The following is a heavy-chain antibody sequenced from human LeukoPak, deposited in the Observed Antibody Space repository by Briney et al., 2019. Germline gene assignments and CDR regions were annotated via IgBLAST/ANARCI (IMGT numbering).Heavy chain of an antibody. CDR2: INPNSGGT. D-gene: IGHD3-10*01. J-gene: IGHJ4*02. Sequence: ASVKVSCKASGYTFTGYYMHWVRQAPGQGLEWMGWINPNSGGTNYAQKFQGRVTMTRDTSISTAYMELSRLRSDDTAVYYCARGSQGYGSGSYRLGYWGQGTLVTVSS. CDR1: GYTFTGYY. CDR3: ARGSQGYGSGSYRLGY. V-gene: IGHV1-2*02.